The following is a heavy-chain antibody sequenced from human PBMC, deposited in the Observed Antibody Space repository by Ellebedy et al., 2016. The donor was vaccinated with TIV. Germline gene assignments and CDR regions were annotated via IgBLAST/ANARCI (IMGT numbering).Heavy chain of an antibody. Sequence: GGSLRLXXAASGFTVSNNYMSWVRQLPGKGLEWVSVIYSGGSTYYADSVKGRFTISRDNSKNTLFLQMNSLRAEETAVYYCASGPTSWGQGTLVTVSS. D-gene: IGHD5-12*01. J-gene: IGHJ4*02. V-gene: IGHV3-53*01. CDR2: IYSGGST. CDR1: GFTVSNNY. CDR3: ASGPTS.